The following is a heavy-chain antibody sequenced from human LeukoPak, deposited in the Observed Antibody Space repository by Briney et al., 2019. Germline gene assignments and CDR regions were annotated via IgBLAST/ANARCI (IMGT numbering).Heavy chain of an antibody. J-gene: IGHJ4*02. Sequence: GESLRLSCAASGFTFSDYYMSWIRQAPGKGLEWISYISSSGSTIYYADSVKGRFTMPRDNAKSSLYLQVNSLRAEDTAIYYCARRRDYFDYWGQGTLVTVSS. V-gene: IGHV3-11*01. CDR3: ARRRDYFDY. CDR2: ISSSGSTI. CDR1: GFTFSDYY.